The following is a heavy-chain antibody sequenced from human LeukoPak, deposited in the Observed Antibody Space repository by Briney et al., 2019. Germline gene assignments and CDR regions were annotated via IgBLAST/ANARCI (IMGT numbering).Heavy chain of an antibody. V-gene: IGHV3-23*01. CDR3: AKMVREFYTISYYFDY. Sequence: PGGSLRLSCAATGFTFSGYAMNWVRQAPGKGLEWVSGISGSGAGTYYADSVKGRFTISRDNSKNTLYLQMNSLRADDMAVYYCAKMVREFYTISYYFDYWGHGTLVTVSS. CDR2: ISGSGAGT. CDR1: GFTFSGYA. J-gene: IGHJ4*01. D-gene: IGHD2-8*01.